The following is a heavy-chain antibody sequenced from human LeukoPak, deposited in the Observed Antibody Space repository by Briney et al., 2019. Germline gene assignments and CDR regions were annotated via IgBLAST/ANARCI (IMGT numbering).Heavy chain of an antibody. CDR2: IIPMFGTA. Sequence: ASVKVSCKASGGTFSNYAISWVGQAPGQGLEWRGGIIPMFGTANSAQKFQGTVTITTDESTSTAYMELSSLRPEDTAVYYCARSKRPAPLYGDYHQGWFDYWGQGTLVTVFS. CDR3: ARSKRPAPLYGDYHQGWFDY. D-gene: IGHD4-17*01. CDR1: GGTFSNYA. J-gene: IGHJ4*02. V-gene: IGHV1-69*05.